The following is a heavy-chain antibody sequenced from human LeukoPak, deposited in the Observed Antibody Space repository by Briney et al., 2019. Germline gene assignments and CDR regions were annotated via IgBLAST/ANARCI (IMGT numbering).Heavy chain of an antibody. CDR2: VSYDGSIA. Sequence: GGSLRLSCAASGFTFSSYGMQWVRQAPGKGPEWVAVVSYDGSIAYYADSVKGRFTISRDNAKNSLYLQMNSLRAEDTAVYYCARDYDFYCSGDNCYSPRLSDYWGQGTLVTVSS. V-gene: IGHV3-30*03. J-gene: IGHJ4*01. CDR3: ARDYDFYCSGDNCYSPRLSDY. D-gene: IGHD2-15*01. CDR1: GFTFSSYG.